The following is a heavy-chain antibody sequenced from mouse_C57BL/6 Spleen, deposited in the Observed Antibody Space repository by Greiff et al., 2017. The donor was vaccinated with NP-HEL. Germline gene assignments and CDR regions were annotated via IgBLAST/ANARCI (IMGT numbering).Heavy chain of an antibody. Sequence: VQRVESGAELVRPGTSVKVSCKASGYAFTNYLIEWVKQRPGQGLEWIGVINPGSGGTNYNEKFKGKATLTADKSSSTAYMQLSSLTSEDSAVYFCARSGATVGSYYWGQGTTLTVSS. J-gene: IGHJ2*01. V-gene: IGHV1-54*01. CDR3: ARSGATVGSYY. D-gene: IGHD1-1*01. CDR2: INPGSGGT. CDR1: GYAFTNYL.